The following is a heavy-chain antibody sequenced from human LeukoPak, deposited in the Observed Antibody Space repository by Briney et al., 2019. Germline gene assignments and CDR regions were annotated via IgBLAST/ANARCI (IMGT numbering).Heavy chain of an antibody. Sequence: PSETLSLTCTVSGGSISSGSYYWSWIRQPAGKGLEWIGRLYTSGSTNYNPSLKSRVTISVDTSKNQFSLKLSSVTAADTAVYYCARDPSTWNGYSDYWGQGTLVTVSS. CDR3: ARDPSTWNGYSDY. J-gene: IGHJ4*02. CDR2: LYTSGST. CDR1: GGSISSGSYY. D-gene: IGHD3-3*01. V-gene: IGHV4-61*02.